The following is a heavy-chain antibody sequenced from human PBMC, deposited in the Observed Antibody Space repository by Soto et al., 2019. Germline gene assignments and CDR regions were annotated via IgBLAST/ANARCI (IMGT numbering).Heavy chain of an antibody. CDR2: ISYDGTNK. CDR3: AKDLQSYGDYDYYCYGMDV. D-gene: IGHD4-17*01. Sequence: QVQLVESGGGEVQPGRSLTISCAASGFTFSPYGMHWVRQTPGKGLEWVAVISYDGTNKFYSDSVKGRFTISRDNFQNTLTLQMNILGADDTAVYSCAKDLQSYGDYDYYCYGMDVWGVGTRVTVSS. V-gene: IGHV3-30*18. J-gene: IGHJ6*04. CDR1: GFTFSPYG.